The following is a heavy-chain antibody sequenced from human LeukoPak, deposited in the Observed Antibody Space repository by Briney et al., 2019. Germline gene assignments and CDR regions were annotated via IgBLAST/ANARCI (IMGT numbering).Heavy chain of an antibody. CDR1: GFTFSSYG. CDR3: ARDRAAAMECYYMDV. V-gene: IGHV3-33*01. CDR2: IWYDGSNK. Sequence: GGSLRLSCAASGFTFSSYGMHWVRQAPGKGLEWVAVIWYDGSNKYYADSAKGRFTISRDNSKNTLYLQMNSLRAEDTAVYYCARDRAAAMECYYMDVWGKGTTVTVSS. J-gene: IGHJ6*03. D-gene: IGHD2-2*01.